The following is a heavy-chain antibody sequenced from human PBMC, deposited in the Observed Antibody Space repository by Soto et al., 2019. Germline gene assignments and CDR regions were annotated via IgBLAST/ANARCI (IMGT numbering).Heavy chain of an antibody. CDR3: ARLSPPRYFDFNWFDP. D-gene: IGHD3-9*01. CDR1: GGSISSSSYY. Sequence: QLQLQESGPGLVKPSETLSLTCTVSGGSISSSSYYWGWIRQPPGKGLEWIGSIYYSGSTYYNPSLKSRVTISVDTSKTQFSLKLSSVTAADTAVYYCARLSPPRYFDFNWFDPWGQGTLVTVSS. V-gene: IGHV4-39*01. J-gene: IGHJ5*02. CDR2: IYYSGST.